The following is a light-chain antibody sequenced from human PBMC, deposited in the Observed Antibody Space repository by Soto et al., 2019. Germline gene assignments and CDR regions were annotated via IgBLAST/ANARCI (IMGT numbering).Light chain of an antibody. CDR2: DVS. Sequence: QSALTQPASVSGSPGQSITISCTGTSSDVGGYNYVSWYQQHPGKAPKLMIYDVSNRPSGVSNRFSGSKSGNTASLTISGLQAEDEADYYCSSNTSSLLYVFGTGTKLTVL. CDR1: SSDVGGYNY. CDR3: SSNTSSLLYV. J-gene: IGLJ1*01. V-gene: IGLV2-14*01.